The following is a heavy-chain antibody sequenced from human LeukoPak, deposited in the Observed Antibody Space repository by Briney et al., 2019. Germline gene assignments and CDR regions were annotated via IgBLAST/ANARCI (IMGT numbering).Heavy chain of an antibody. CDR3: ARTYYYDSSGPHDAFDI. J-gene: IGHJ3*02. CDR2: IYTSGST. Sequence: PSETLSLTCTVSGGSISSYYWSWIRQPPGKGLEWIGRIYTSGSTNYNPSLKSRVTMSVDTSKNQFSLKLSSVTAADTAVYYCARTYYYDSSGPHDAFDIWGQGTMVTVSS. CDR1: GGSISSYY. V-gene: IGHV4-4*07. D-gene: IGHD3-22*01.